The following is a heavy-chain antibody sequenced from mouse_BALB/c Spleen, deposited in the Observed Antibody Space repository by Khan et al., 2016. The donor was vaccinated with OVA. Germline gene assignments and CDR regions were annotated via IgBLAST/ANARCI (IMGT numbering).Heavy chain of an antibody. Sequence: EVQLQESGPSLVKPSQTLSLTCSVTGDSITSGYWNWIRKFPGNKLEYMGYISSSDSTFYNTSLKSRISITRDTSKNQYYLQLKSVTTEDTATYYCARWNYRYDGYFDYWGQGTTLTVSS. CDR1: GDSITSGY. CDR2: ISSSDST. CDR3: ARWNYRYDGYFDY. D-gene: IGHD2-14*01. J-gene: IGHJ2*01. V-gene: IGHV3-8*02.